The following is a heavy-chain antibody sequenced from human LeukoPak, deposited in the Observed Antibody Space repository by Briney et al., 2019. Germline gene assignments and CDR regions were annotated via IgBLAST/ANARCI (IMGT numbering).Heavy chain of an antibody. Sequence: GGSLRLSCAASGFTVSSNYMSWVRQAPGKGLEWVSVIYSGGSTYYADSVKGRFTISRDNSKNTLYLQMNSLRAEDTAVYYCAKFGNTVTTRLDYWGQGTLVTVSS. D-gene: IGHD4-17*01. CDR2: IYSGGST. CDR3: AKFGNTVTTRLDY. CDR1: GFTVSSNY. J-gene: IGHJ4*02. V-gene: IGHV3-53*01.